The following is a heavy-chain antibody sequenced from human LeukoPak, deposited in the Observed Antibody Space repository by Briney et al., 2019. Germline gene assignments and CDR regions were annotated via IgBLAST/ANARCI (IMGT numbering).Heavy chain of an antibody. CDR3: ARDDPPIVS. CDR2: ISYDGSNK. CDR1: GFTFSSYA. D-gene: IGHD5/OR15-5a*01. V-gene: IGHV3-30-3*01. Sequence: GGSLRLSCAASGFTFSSYAMHWVRQAPGKGLEWVAVISYDGSNKYYADSVKGRFTISRDNSKNTLYLQMNSLRAEDTAVYYCARDDPPIVSWGQGTLVTVSS. J-gene: IGHJ4*02.